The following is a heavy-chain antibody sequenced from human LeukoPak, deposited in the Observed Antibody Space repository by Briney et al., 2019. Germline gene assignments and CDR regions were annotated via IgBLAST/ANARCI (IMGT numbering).Heavy chain of an antibody. D-gene: IGHD2-15*01. CDR1: GYTFTVYY. CDR3: ARGSPGGYYYGMDV. J-gene: IGHJ6*02. CDR2: INPNSGGT. V-gene: IGHV1-2*04. Sequence: GASVKVSCKASGYTFTVYYMHWVRQAPGQGLEWMGRINPNSGGTNYAQKFQGWVTMTRDTSISTAYMELSRLRSDDTAVYYCARGSPGGYYYGMDVWGQGTTVTVSS.